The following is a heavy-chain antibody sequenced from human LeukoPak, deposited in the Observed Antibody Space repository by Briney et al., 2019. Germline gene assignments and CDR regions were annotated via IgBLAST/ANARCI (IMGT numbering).Heavy chain of an antibody. CDR1: GYTFTGHY. Sequence: ASVKVSCKTSGYTFTGHYIHWVRQAPGQGLEWMGWINANNGATHCAQKFQDRVTMTRDTPISTAYMELSRLTSDDTAVYYCARDQNYYDTNTYYGIDCWGQGTLVTVSS. V-gene: IGHV1-2*02. CDR3: ARDQNYYDTNTYYGIDC. D-gene: IGHD3-22*01. CDR2: INANNGAT. J-gene: IGHJ4*02.